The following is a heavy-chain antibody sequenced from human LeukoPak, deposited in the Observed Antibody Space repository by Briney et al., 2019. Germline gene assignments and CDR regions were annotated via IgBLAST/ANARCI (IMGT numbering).Heavy chain of an antibody. J-gene: IGHJ4*02. CDR3: ARAPSEAFLEWPGACDY. CDR2: IYYSGST. CDR1: GGSISSYY. V-gene: IGHV4-59*01. Sequence: SETLSLTCTVSGGSISSYYRSWIRQPPGKGLEWIGYIYYSGSTNYNPSLKSRVTISVDTSKNQFSLKLSSVTAADTAVYYCARAPSEAFLEWPGACDYWGQGTLVTVSS. D-gene: IGHD3-3*02.